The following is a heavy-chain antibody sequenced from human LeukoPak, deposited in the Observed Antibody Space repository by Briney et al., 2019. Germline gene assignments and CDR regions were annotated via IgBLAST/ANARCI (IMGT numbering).Heavy chain of an antibody. V-gene: IGHV1-18*01. CDR3: AREQDDPPLGDFDI. CDR2: ISAYNGNT. Sequence: ASVKVSCKASGYTFTSYGISWVRQAPGQGLEWMGWISAYNGNTNYAQKLQGRVTMTTDTSTSTAYMELRSLRSDDTAVYYCAREQDDPPLGDFDIWGQGTMVTVSS. J-gene: IGHJ3*02. D-gene: IGHD2-21*01. CDR1: GYTFTSYG.